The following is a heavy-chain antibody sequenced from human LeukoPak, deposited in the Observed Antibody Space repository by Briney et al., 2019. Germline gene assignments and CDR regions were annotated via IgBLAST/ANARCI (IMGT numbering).Heavy chain of an antibody. CDR1: GGSFSGYY. D-gene: IGHD2-2*01. CDR2: INHSGST. J-gene: IGHJ6*03. CDR3: ARGRLYCSSTSCFYYYYYYMDV. Sequence: PSETLSLTCAVYGGSFSGYYWSWIRQPPGKGLEWVGEINHSGSTNYNPSLKRRVTISVHTSKNQFSLRLSSVTAADTAVYYCARGRLYCSSTSCFYYYYYYMDVWGKGTTVTVSS. V-gene: IGHV4-34*01.